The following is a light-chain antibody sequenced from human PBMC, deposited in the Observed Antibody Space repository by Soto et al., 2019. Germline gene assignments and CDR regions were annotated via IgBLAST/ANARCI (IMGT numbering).Light chain of an antibody. CDR2: DVS. J-gene: IGLJ2*01. V-gene: IGLV2-14*01. CDR1: SSDVGNYNY. Sequence: QSALTQPASVSGSPGQSITISCTGTSSDVGNYNYVSWYQQHPGKAPKLMIYDVSNRPSGVSNRFSASKSGNTASLTISGLQAEDEADYYCSSYTSSIVIFGGGTKVTVL. CDR3: SSYTSSIVI.